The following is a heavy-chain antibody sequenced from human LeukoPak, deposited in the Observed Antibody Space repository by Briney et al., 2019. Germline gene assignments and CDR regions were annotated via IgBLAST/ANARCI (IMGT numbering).Heavy chain of an antibody. CDR3: ARGGRIRRGMDV. CDR2: INHSGST. D-gene: IGHD2-15*01. V-gene: IGHV4-34*01. Sequence: SETLSLTCAVYGGSFSGYYWSWIRQPPGKGLEWIGEINHSGSTNYNPSLKSRVTVSVDTSKNQFSLKLSSVTAADTAVYYCARGGRIRRGMDVWGKGTTVTVSS. J-gene: IGHJ6*04. CDR1: GGSFSGYY.